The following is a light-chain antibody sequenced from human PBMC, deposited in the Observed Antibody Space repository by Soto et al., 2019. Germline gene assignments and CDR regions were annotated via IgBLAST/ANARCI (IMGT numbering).Light chain of an antibody. V-gene: IGKV1-5*03. Sequence: DIQMTQSPSTLSASVGDRVTITCRASQSISSWLAWYQQKPGKAPKLLIYKASTLESGVPSRFRGSGSGTDFTLTISSLQPDDFATYYCQQSFTFGPGTNVDIK. CDR2: KAS. J-gene: IGKJ3*01. CDR1: QSISSW. CDR3: QQSFT.